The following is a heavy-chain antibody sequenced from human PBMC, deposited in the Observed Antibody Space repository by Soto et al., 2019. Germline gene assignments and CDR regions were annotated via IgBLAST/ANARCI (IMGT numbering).Heavy chain of an antibody. CDR2: IIPILGIA. V-gene: IGHV1-69*02. D-gene: IGHD2-2*01. Sequence: SVEVSCKASGGTFSSYTISWVRQAPGQGLEWMGRIIPILGIANYAQKFQGRVTITADKSTSTAYMELSSLRSEDTAVYYCARALGYCSSTSCPNYYMDVWGKGTTVTVSS. CDR1: GGTFSSYT. CDR3: ARALGYCSSTSCPNYYMDV. J-gene: IGHJ6*03.